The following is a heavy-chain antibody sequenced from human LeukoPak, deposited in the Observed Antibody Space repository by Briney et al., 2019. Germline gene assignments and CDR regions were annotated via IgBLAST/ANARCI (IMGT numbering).Heavy chain of an antibody. D-gene: IGHD5-18*01. Sequence: ASVKVSCKASGYTFTSYDINWVRQAPGQGLEWMGGIIPIFGTANSAQKFRGRVSITADESTSTAYMELSSLRSEDTAVYYCARMEGNSYSDYWGQGTLVTVSS. CDR2: IIPIFGTA. V-gene: IGHV1-69*13. CDR3: ARMEGNSYSDY. CDR1: GYTFTSYD. J-gene: IGHJ4*02.